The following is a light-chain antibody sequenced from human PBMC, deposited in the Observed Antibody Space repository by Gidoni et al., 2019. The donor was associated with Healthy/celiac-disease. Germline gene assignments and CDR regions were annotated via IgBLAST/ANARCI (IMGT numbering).Light chain of an antibody. CDR3: QQYNSYPRT. J-gene: IGKJ2*01. Sequence: DIQMTQSPSTLSASVGDRVTITCRASQSISSWLAWYQQKPGKAPNLLIYKASSLESGVPSRFRGSGSGTEFTLTISSLQPDDFATYYCQQYNSYPRTFGQGTKLETK. CDR1: QSISSW. V-gene: IGKV1-5*03. CDR2: KAS.